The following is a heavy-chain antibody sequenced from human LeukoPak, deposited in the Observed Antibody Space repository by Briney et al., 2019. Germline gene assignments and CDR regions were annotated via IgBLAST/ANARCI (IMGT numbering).Heavy chain of an antibody. CDR1: GFAFRNNA. CDR3: VSTYYFDSSGYYPFDC. D-gene: IGHD3-22*01. J-gene: IGHJ4*02. CDR2: ISSNGGST. Sequence: GGSLRLSCSASGFAFRNNAMHWLRQAPGKGLEYVSGISSNGGSTDYADSVKGRFTISRDNSKNTLYLQMSTLRVEDTAVYYCVSTYYFDSSGYYPFDCWGQGTQVTVSS. V-gene: IGHV3-64D*09.